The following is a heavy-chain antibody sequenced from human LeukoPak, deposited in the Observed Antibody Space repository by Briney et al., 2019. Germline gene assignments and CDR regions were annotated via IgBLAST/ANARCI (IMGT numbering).Heavy chain of an antibody. Sequence: PSETLSLTCTVSGGSISSYYWSWIRQPPGKGLEWIGYIYYRGSTNYNPSLKSRVTISVDTSKNQFSLKLSSVTAADTAVYYCARSPSPYYDFWSGNYYYYGMDVWGQGTTVTVSS. V-gene: IGHV4-59*01. D-gene: IGHD3-3*01. CDR2: IYYRGST. CDR3: ARSPSPYYDFWSGNYYYYGMDV. CDR1: GGSISSYY. J-gene: IGHJ6*02.